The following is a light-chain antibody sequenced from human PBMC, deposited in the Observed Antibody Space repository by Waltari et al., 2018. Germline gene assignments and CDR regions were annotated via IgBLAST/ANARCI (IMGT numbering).Light chain of an antibody. J-gene: IGLJ3*02. CDR3: AAWDDSLSGRV. V-gene: IGLV1-47*01. CDR1: RPNVGNTY. CDR2: RNN. Sequence: QSVLTQPPSASGTPGQRVTISCSGSRPNVGNTYVYWYQQLPGTAPKRLIYRNNQRPSGVPDRFSGSKSGTSASLAISGLRSEDEADYYCAAWDDSLSGRVFGGGTKVTVL.